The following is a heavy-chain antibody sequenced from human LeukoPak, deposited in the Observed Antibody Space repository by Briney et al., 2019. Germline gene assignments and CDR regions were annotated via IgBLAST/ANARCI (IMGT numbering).Heavy chain of an antibody. CDR1: GYTFTGYY. Sequence: ASVKVSCKASGYTFTGYYMHWVRQAPGQGLEWMGWINPNSGGTDYAQKFQGRVTMTRDTSISTAYMELSRLRPDDTAVYYCARAAGTTHYYYYMDVWGKGTTVTVSS. V-gene: IGHV1-2*02. J-gene: IGHJ6*03. D-gene: IGHD1-7*01. CDR3: ARAAGTTHYYYYMDV. CDR2: INPNSGGT.